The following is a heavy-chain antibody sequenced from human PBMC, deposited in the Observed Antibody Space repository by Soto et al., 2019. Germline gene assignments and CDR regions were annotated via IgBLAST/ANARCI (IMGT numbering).Heavy chain of an antibody. CDR2: IYYSGST. CDR1: GGSISGYY. CDR3: ARESDTAMVKSSYYYGMDV. V-gene: IGHV4-59*01. D-gene: IGHD5-18*01. J-gene: IGHJ6*02. Sequence: SETLSLTCTVSGGSISGYYWSWIRQPPGKGLEWIGYIYYSGSTNYNPSLKSRVTISVDTSKNQFSLKLSSVTAADTAVYYCARESDTAMVKSSYYYGMDVWGQGTTVT.